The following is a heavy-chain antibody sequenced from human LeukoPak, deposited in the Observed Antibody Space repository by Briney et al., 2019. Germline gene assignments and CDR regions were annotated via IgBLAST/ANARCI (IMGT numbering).Heavy chain of an antibody. Sequence: ASVKVSCKASGYTFTGYYMHWVRQAPGQGLEWMGWINPNSGGTNYAQKFQGRVTMTRDTSISTAYMELSRLRSDDTAVYYCARQTGGNGYGDPRVYDIWGQGTMVTVSS. CDR3: ARQTGGNGYGDPRVYDI. J-gene: IGHJ3*02. CDR2: INPNSGGT. D-gene: IGHD4-17*01. V-gene: IGHV1-2*02. CDR1: GYTFTGYY.